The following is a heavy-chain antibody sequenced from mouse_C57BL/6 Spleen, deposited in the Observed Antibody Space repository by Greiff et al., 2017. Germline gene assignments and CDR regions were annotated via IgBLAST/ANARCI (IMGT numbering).Heavy chain of an antibody. J-gene: IGHJ2*01. V-gene: IGHV1-26*01. D-gene: IGHD6-1*01. CDR1: GYTFTDYY. CDR2: INPNNGGT. CDR3: ARTSNYFDC. Sequence: EVQLQQSGPELVQPGASVKISCKASGYTFTDYYMNWVKKSPGKSLEWIGDINPNNGGTRYNEKFKGKVTLTVDNSSSTGYMELRRLKSEDSAVYYCARTSNYFDCWGQGTTLTVSS.